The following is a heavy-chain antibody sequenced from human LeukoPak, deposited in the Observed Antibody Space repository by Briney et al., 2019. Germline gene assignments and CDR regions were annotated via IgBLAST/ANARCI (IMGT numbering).Heavy chain of an antibody. V-gene: IGHV4-34*01. Sequence: SETLSLTCAVYGDSFSGYYWTWLRQPPGKGRKWVGETSHSRSTNYNPSLNRRVTISVDTSKNQFSLKVTSVTAADTAVYYCARGRGYSYEVGFDYWGQGNLVTVSS. J-gene: IGHJ4*02. CDR2: TSHSRST. D-gene: IGHD5-18*01. CDR1: GDSFSGYY. CDR3: ARGRGYSYEVGFDY.